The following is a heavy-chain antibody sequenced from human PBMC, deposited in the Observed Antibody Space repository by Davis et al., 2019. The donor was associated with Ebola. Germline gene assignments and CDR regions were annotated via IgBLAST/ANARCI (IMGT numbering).Heavy chain of an antibody. Sequence: SETLSLTCPVSGGSITGSDYFWGWIRKPPERELEWIGRTYYSGTTFYNPSLKSRLTMSVDTSKNALPLKMSSVTAADTAVYYCARPHTSGWGDPFDVWGQGTMVIVSS. CDR2: TYYSGTT. D-gene: IGHD6-19*01. CDR1: GGSITGSDYF. CDR3: ARPHTSGWGDPFDV. J-gene: IGHJ3*01. V-gene: IGHV4-39*01.